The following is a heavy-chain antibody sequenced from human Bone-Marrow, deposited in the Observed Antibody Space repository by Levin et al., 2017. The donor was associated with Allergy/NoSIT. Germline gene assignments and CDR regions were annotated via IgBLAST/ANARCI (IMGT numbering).Heavy chain of an antibody. CDR3: ARDSFSTSSGLDYYYGLDV. D-gene: IGHD2-2*01. V-gene: IGHV3-7*01. Sequence: GGPLRLSCAASGFTLSQYWMTWVRQAPGKGLEWVAKIKADGSEKYYVDSLKGRFSISRDNTRKSVSLQISNLRAEDTAVYYCARDSFSTSSGLDYYYGLDVWGQGTTVTV. CDR1: GFTLSQYW. CDR2: IKADGSEK. J-gene: IGHJ6*02.